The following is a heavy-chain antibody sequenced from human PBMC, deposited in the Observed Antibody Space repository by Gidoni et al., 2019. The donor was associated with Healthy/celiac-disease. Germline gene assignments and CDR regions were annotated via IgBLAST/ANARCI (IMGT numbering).Heavy chain of an antibody. D-gene: IGHD3-9*01. Sequence: EVQLVESGGGLVKPGGSLRLSCAASGFTFSNAWMSWVRQAPGKGLEWVGRIKSKTDGGTTDYAAPVKGRFTISRDDSKNTLYLQMNSLKTEDTAVYYCTTDTDYFDWLPNTPFNTTNFDYWGQGTLVTVSS. J-gene: IGHJ4*02. V-gene: IGHV3-15*01. CDR2: IKSKTDGGTT. CDR1: GFTFSNAW. CDR3: TTDTDYFDWLPNTPFNTTNFDY.